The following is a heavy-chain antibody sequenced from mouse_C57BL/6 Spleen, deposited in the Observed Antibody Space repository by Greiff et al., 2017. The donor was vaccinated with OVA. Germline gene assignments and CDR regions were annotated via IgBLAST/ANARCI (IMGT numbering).Heavy chain of an antibody. V-gene: IGHV1-50*01. CDR2: IDPSDSYT. D-gene: IGHD3-3*01. J-gene: IGHJ3*01. CDR3: ARRDLFAY. CDR1: GYTFTSYW. Sequence: QVQLQQPGAELVKPGASVKLSCKASGYTFTSYWMQWVKQRPGQGLEWIGEIDPSDSYTNYNQKFKGKATLTVDTSSSTAYMQLSSLTSEDSAVYYCARRDLFAYWGQGTLVTVSA.